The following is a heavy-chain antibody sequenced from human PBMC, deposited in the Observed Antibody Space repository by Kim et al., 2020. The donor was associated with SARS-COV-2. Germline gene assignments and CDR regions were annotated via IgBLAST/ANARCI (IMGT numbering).Heavy chain of an antibody. Sequence: GGSLRLSCAASGFTFSSYWMTWVRQAPGKGLVWVASIKQDGSDKYYVDSVKGRFTISRDNAKNSLFLQMNSLRAEDTAIYYCATTAACSFWGQGALVTVSS. CDR2: IKQDGSDK. J-gene: IGHJ4*02. CDR1: GFTFSSYW. CDR3: ATTAACSF. V-gene: IGHV3-7*01. D-gene: IGHD1-26*01.